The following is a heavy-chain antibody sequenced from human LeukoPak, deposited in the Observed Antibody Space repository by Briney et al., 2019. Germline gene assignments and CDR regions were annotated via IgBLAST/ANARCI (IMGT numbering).Heavy chain of an antibody. CDR3: ASLSKYYYESRGFFDY. CDR1: GGSFSGYY. CDR2: INHSGST. Sequence: KASETLSLTCAVYGGSFSGYYWSWIRQPPGKGLEWIGEINHSGSTNYNPSLKSRVTISVGTSKNQFSLKLSSVTAADTAVYYCASLSKYYYESRGFFDYWGQGTLVTVSS. J-gene: IGHJ4*02. V-gene: IGHV4-34*01. D-gene: IGHD3-22*01.